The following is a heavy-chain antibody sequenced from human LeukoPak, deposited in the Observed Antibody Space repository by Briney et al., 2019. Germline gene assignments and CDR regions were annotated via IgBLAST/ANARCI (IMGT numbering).Heavy chain of an antibody. D-gene: IGHD3-22*01. J-gene: IGHJ4*02. CDR2: IIAYNGNT. CDR1: GYSFISYG. Sequence: ASVTVSCMASGYSFISYGIRWVRQAPGEGGEWMGWIIAYNGNTNCAQKLQGRLTMTTDTSTSTAYMELSRLTSDDTAVHYCARDQYYYDSSGSPPFDYWGQGALVTVSS. CDR3: ARDQYYYDSSGSPPFDY. V-gene: IGHV1-18*01.